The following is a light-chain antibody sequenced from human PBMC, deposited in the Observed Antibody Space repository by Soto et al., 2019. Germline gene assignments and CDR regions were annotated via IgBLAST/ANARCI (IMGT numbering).Light chain of an antibody. V-gene: IGKV1D-8*01. CDR1: QDIKNY. Sequence: VISMTQSPSLLSASTGDRVTISCRMSQDIKNYLAWYQQRPVKAPALLIYSASTLQNGVPSRFSGSWSGTDFTLTISRLQSEDFAPYYCQQYYSFPFTFGPGNKVDV. J-gene: IGKJ3*01. CDR2: SAS. CDR3: QQYYSFPFT.